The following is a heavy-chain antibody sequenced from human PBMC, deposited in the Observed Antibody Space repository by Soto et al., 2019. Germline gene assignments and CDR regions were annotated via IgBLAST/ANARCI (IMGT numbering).Heavy chain of an antibody. V-gene: IGHV3-30-3*01. D-gene: IGHD3-3*01. J-gene: IGHJ3*02. CDR2: ISYDGSNK. CDR3: AREFHDFWSGYYPLSAFDI. Sequence: GGSLRLSCAASGFTFSSYAMHWVRQAPGKGLEWVAVISYDGSNKYYADSVKGRFTISRDNSKNTLYLQMNSLRAEDTAVYYCAREFHDFWSGYYPLSAFDIWGQGTMVTVSS. CDR1: GFTFSSYA.